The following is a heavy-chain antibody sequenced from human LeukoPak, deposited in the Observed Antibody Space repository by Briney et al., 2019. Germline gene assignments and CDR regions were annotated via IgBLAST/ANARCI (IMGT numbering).Heavy chain of an antibody. CDR2: ISGSGGST. Sequence: PGGSLRLSCAASGFTFSSYAMSWVRQAPGKGLEWVSAISGSGGSTYYADSVKGRFTISRDNSKNTLYLQMNSLRAEDTAVYYCAKDHFDSSGYYRPIDYWGQGTLVTVSS. D-gene: IGHD3-22*01. CDR1: GFTFSSYA. J-gene: IGHJ4*02. V-gene: IGHV3-23*01. CDR3: AKDHFDSSGYYRPIDY.